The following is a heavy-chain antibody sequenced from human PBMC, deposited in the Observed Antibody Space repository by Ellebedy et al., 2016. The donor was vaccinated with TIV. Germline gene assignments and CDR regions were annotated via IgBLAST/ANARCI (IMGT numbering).Heavy chain of an antibody. Sequence: GGSLRLXXAASGFTFSSYGMHWVRQAPGKGLEWVAVIWSDGTTKYYSDSVKGRFTISRDNSKYTLYLQMNSLRAEDTAVYYCAREIIYGGYYFDYWGQGTLVTVSS. CDR1: GFTFSSYG. CDR2: IWSDGTTK. CDR3: AREIIYGGYYFDY. D-gene: IGHD4-23*01. J-gene: IGHJ4*02. V-gene: IGHV3-33*01.